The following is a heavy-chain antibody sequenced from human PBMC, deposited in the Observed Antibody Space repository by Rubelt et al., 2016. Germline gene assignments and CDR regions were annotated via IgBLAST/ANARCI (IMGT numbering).Heavy chain of an antibody. CDR3: ARGGLTSGDSFDI. Sequence: QVQFVESGGGLVKPGGSLRLSCAASGFTFSSYGMHWVRQAPGKGLEWVAVIWDDGSNKYYADSVKGRFTISRDNSKNTLYLEMSNLRAEDTAVYYSARGGLTSGDSFDIWGQGTMVTVSS. V-gene: IGHV3-33*01. D-gene: IGHD6-19*01. J-gene: IGHJ3*02. CDR2: IWDDGSNK. CDR1: GFTFSSYG.